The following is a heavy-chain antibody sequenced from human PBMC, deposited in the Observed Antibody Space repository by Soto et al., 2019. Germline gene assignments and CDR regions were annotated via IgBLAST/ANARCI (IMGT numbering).Heavy chain of an antibody. D-gene: IGHD2-15*01. J-gene: IGHJ6*02. Sequence: PGGSLRLSCAASGFTFSSHDMHWVRQATGKGLEWVSTIGTAGDTYYPGSVKGRFSISREDAKNSLYLQMNSLRDGDTAVYYCARGGHCSGGSCPGTYYGLDVWGQGTTVTVSS. CDR2: IGTAGDT. CDR1: GFTFSSHD. CDR3: ARGGHCSGGSCPGTYYGLDV. V-gene: IGHV3-13*01.